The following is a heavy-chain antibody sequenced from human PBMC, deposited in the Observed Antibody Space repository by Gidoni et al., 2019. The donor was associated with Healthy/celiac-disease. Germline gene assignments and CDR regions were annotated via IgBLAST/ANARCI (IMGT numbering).Heavy chain of an antibody. V-gene: IGHV3-13*01. CDR1: GFPFRSYE. D-gene: IGHD1-26*01. CDR3: ARGVIVGATRGDAFDI. CDR2: IGTAGDT. Sequence: EVQLVESGGGLVQPGGSLRLSCAASGFPFRSYEMHWVRHATGKGLEWVSAIGTAGDTYYPGSVKGRFTISRENAKNSLYLQMNSLRAGDTAVYYCARGVIVGATRGDAFDIWGQGTMVTVSS. J-gene: IGHJ3*02.